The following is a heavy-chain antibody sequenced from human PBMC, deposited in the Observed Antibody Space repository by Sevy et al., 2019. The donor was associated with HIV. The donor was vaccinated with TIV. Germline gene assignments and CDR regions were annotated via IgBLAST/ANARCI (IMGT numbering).Heavy chain of an antibody. CDR2: LSFGCGEI. D-gene: IGHD2-8*01. Sequence: GGSLRLSCAASGFTFSKYSMSWVRQPPGKGLEWVSTLSFGCGEINYADSVKGRFTISRDNSKGWVNLQMNNLRPEDTAVYYCAREGCTKPHDYWGQGTLVTVSS. CDR1: GFTFSKYS. V-gene: IGHV3-23*01. J-gene: IGHJ4*02. CDR3: AREGCTKPHDY.